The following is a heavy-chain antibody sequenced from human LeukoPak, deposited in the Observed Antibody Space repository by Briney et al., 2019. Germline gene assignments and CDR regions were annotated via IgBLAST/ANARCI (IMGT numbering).Heavy chain of an antibody. CDR3: AKDRRTMSPRYFDL. J-gene: IGHJ2*01. CDR2: ISGSGGST. CDR1: GFTFSSYS. Sequence: GGSLRLSCAASGFTFSSYSMNWVRQTPGKGLEWVSAISGSGGSTYYADSVKGRFTISRDNSKNTLYLQMNSLRAEDTAVYYCAKDRRTMSPRYFDLWGRGTLVTVSS. V-gene: IGHV3-23*01. D-gene: IGHD3-22*01.